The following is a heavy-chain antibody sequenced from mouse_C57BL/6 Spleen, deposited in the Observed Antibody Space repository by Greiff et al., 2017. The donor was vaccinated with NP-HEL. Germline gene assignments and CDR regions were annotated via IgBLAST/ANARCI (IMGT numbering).Heavy chain of an antibody. V-gene: IGHV1-81*01. CDR2: ISPRSGNT. J-gene: IGHJ2*01. Sequence: QVQLQQSGAELARPGASVKLSCKASGYTFTSYGISWVKQRTGQGLEWIGGISPRSGNTYYHEKFKGKVTLAADKSSSTAYMEVRSLTSEVSAGDFCGGTAYGGQGTTLIVAS. CDR3: GGTAY. CDR1: GYTFTSYG. D-gene: IGHD1-2*01.